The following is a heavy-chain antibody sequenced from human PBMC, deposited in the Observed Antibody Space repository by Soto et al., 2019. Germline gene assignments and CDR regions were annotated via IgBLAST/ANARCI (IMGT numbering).Heavy chain of an antibody. J-gene: IGHJ5*02. CDR1: EYSFTGHY. CDR2: IDPKSGDT. Sequence: ASVKVSCKASEYSFTGHYLHWVRLAPGLGLEWMGWIDPKSGDTKYAQKFQDRVTMTRDTSINTAYLDLSRLTSDDTAVYYCARDYDKSGYDYFDPWGQGTLVTVYS. D-gene: IGHD3-22*01. CDR3: ARDYDKSGYDYFDP. V-gene: IGHV1-2*02.